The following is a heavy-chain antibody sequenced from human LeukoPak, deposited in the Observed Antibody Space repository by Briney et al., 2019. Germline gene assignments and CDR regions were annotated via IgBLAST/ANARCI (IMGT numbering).Heavy chain of an antibody. J-gene: IGHJ4*02. D-gene: IGHD1-14*01. Sequence: SETLSLTCTVSGGSIKSHLWSWVRQPPGKRLEWIGYIFHSGNTNYNPSLKSRVTTSVDTSKNQFSLRLTSVTAADTAVYYCVRTNPWDLTYYFDYWGQGTLVTVSS. CDR2: IFHSGNT. CDR1: GGSIKSHL. CDR3: VRTNPWDLTYYFDY. V-gene: IGHV4-59*11.